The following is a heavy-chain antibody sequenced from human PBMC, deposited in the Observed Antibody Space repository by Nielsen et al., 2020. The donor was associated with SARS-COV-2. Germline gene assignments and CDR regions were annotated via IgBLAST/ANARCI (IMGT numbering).Heavy chain of an antibody. CDR2: IRSKSHSYAT. Sequence: GESLKISCAASGFTFSDSTMHWVRQASGRGLEWLGRIRSKSHSYATVYAVSVRDRFSISRDDSENTAYLQMNSLRTEDTAVYFCARVNPVSDSWFDALDIWGQGTMVTVSS. D-gene: IGHD6-13*01. V-gene: IGHV3-73*01. CDR1: GFTFSDST. CDR3: ARVNPVSDSWFDALDI. J-gene: IGHJ3*02.